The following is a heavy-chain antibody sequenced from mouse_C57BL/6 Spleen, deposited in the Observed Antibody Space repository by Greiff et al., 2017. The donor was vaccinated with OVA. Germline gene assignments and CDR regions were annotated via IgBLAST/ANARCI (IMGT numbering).Heavy chain of an antibody. V-gene: IGHV5-4*01. J-gene: IGHJ3*01. CDR3: ARDRAPGAQATKFAY. D-gene: IGHD3-2*02. Sequence: EVQLVESGGGLVKPGGSLKLSCAASGFTFSSYAMSWVRQTPEKRLEWVATISDGGSYTYYPDNVKGRFTISRDNAKNNLYLQMSHLKSEDTAMYYCARDRAPGAQATKFAYWGQGTLVTVSA. CDR2: ISDGGSYT. CDR1: GFTFSSYA.